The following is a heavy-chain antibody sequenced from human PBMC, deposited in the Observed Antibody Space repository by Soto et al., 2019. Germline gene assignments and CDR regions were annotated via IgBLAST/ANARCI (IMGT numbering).Heavy chain of an antibody. CDR3: ARIRHAYVTNRYLLRSWYFDL. CDR2: IKQDGSEQ. Sequence: GGSLRLSCAASGFIFSSYWMSWVRQAPGRGLEWVANIKQDGSEQYYVDSVRGRFTISRDNARNSLYLQMNSLRVEDTAMYYCARIRHAYVTNRYLLRSWYFDLWGRGTLVTVSS. J-gene: IGHJ2*01. V-gene: IGHV3-7*03. CDR1: GFIFSSYW. D-gene: IGHD2-21*01.